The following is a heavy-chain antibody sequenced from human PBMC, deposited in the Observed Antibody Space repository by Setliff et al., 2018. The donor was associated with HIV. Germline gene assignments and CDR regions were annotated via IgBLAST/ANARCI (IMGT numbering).Heavy chain of an antibody. Sequence: GESLKISCKGSGYSFTSYWIGWVRQMPGKGLEWMGIVYPGDSDTRYSPSFQGQVTISADKSISTAYLQWSSLKASDTAMYYCARPSSGSGSYSAFDTWGQGTMVTVSS. V-gene: IGHV5-51*01. CDR2: VYPGDSDT. CDR1: GYSFTSYW. CDR3: ARPSSGSGSYSAFDT. D-gene: IGHD3-10*01. J-gene: IGHJ3*02.